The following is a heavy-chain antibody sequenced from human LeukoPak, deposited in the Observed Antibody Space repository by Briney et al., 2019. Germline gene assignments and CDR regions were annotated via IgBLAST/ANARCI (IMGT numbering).Heavy chain of an antibody. Sequence: GGSLRLSCAASGFTFSSYAMSWVRQAPGKGLEWVSAISGSGGSTYYADSVKGRFTISRDNSKNTLYLQMNSLRAEDTAVYYRAKGDYCSSTSCLNDYWGQGTLVTVSS. D-gene: IGHD2-2*01. V-gene: IGHV3-23*01. J-gene: IGHJ4*02. CDR1: GFTFSSYA. CDR3: AKGDYCSSTSCLNDY. CDR2: ISGSGGST.